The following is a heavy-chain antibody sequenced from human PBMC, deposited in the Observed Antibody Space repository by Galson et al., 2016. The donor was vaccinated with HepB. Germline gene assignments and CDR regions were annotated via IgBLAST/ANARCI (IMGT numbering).Heavy chain of an antibody. Sequence: LRLSCAASGFSFSSYGMHWVRQPPGKGLEWVALVSSDETNKFYADSVKGRFTISRDNSRNMLYLQMHSLRTEDTALYYCASDHGGNPGSDYWGQGTLVTVSS. CDR2: VSSDETNK. D-gene: IGHD4-23*01. V-gene: IGHV3-30*03. CDR1: GFSFSSYG. J-gene: IGHJ4*02. CDR3: ASDHGGNPGSDY.